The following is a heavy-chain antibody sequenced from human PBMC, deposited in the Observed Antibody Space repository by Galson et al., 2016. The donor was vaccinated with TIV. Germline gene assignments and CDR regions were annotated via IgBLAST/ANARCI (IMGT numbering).Heavy chain of an antibody. V-gene: IGHV3-7*01. CDR3: ARGGYDYSNPFDY. J-gene: IGHJ4*02. Sequence: SLRLSCAASGFTFSRYWMKWVRQAPGKGLEWVANIKQDGSEKYYVDSVKGRFTISRDNARNSLYLQVNSLRAEDTAVYYCARGGYDYSNPFDYWGQGTLVTVSS. D-gene: IGHD4-11*01. CDR1: GFTFSRYW. CDR2: IKQDGSEK.